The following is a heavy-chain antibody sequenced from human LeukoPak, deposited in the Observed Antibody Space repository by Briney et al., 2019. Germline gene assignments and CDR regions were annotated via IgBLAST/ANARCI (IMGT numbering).Heavy chain of an antibody. Sequence: GGSLRLSCIASRFTFSKFAMSWVRQAPGKGLEWVSAISGSGGSTYYADSVKGRFTISRDNSKNTLYLQMNSLRAEDTAVYYCAKDGGHCSGGSCYSGFDYWGQGTLVTVSS. J-gene: IGHJ4*02. CDR2: ISGSGGST. CDR1: RFTFSKFA. V-gene: IGHV3-23*01. CDR3: AKDGGHCSGGSCYSGFDY. D-gene: IGHD2-15*01.